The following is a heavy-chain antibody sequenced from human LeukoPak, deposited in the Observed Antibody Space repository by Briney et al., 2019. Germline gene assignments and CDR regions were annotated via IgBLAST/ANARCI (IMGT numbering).Heavy chain of an antibody. CDR1: GGSFSAYY. V-gene: IGHV4-34*01. Sequence: PSETLSLTCAVYGGSFSAYYWSWIRQPPGKGLEWIGEINHSGSTNYNPSLKSRVTISVDTSKNQFSLKLSSVTAADTAVYYCARGRGYCSGGSCYRPYAFDIWGQGTMVTVSS. CDR3: ARGRGYCSGGSCYRPYAFDI. D-gene: IGHD2-15*01. J-gene: IGHJ3*02. CDR2: INHSGST.